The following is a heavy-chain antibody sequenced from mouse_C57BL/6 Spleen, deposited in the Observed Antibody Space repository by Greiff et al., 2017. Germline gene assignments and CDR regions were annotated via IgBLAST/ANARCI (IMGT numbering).Heavy chain of an antibody. V-gene: IGHV5-9-1*02. CDR3: TRGITTVVDDYFDY. Sequence: EVHLVESGEGLVKPGGSLKLSCAASGFTFSSYAMSWVRQTPEKRLEWVAYISSGGDYIYYADTVKGRFTISRDNARNTLYLQMSSLKSEDTAMYYCTRGITTVVDDYFDYWGQGTTLTVSS. CDR2: ISSGGDYI. D-gene: IGHD1-1*01. J-gene: IGHJ2*01. CDR1: GFTFSSYA.